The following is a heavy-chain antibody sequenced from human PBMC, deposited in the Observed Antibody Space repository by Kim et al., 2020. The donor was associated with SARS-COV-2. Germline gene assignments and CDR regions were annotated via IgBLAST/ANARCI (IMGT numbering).Heavy chain of an antibody. Sequence: TYNTFLKSRVAISVDTSTNQFSLKLSSVTAADTAVYYCARCDTTMVFFDNWGQGTLVTVSP. CDR3: ARCDTTMVFFDN. J-gene: IGHJ4*02. V-gene: IGHV4-59*01. D-gene: IGHD5-18*01.